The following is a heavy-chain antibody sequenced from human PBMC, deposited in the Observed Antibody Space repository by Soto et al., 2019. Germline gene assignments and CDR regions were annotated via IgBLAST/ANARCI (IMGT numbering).Heavy chain of an antibody. D-gene: IGHD2-15*01. CDR1: GFTLSSYE. V-gene: IGHV3-48*03. CDR3: ARDEDGNNGMDG. J-gene: IGHJ6*01. CDR2: ISSSGSTI. Sequence: GGPLSLSCAASGFTLSSYEMNWVRQAPGKGLEWVSYISSSGSTIYYADSVKGRFSISRDNAKNSLYLQMNSLRAEDTAVYYCARDEDGNNGMDGWGQGTTVTGSS.